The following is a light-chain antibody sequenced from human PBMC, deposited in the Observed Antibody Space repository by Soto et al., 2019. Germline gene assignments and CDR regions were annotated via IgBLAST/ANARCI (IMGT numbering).Light chain of an antibody. Sequence: QSVLTQPPSVSAAPGQKVTISCSGSSPNIGINTVSWYQQLPGTAPKLLIYEDNKRPSGIPDRFSGSKSGTSATLGITGLQTGDEAEYYCASWDSSLIGGVFGGGTKLTVL. CDR3: ASWDSSLIGGV. CDR2: EDN. CDR1: SPNIGINT. J-gene: IGLJ2*01. V-gene: IGLV1-51*02.